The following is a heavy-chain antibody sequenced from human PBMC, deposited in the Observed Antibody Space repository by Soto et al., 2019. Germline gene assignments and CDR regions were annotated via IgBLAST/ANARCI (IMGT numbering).Heavy chain of an antibody. J-gene: IGHJ4*02. D-gene: IGHD3-10*01. Sequence: PSETLSLTCTVSGGSISSYYWTWIRRPPGKGLEWIGFIYNSGSTHYNPSLRSRVTTSVDTSKNQFSLKLRSVTAADTAVYYCASMGYHYGSGSYPLDYWGQGTLVTVS. CDR3: ASMGYHYGSGSYPLDY. CDR2: IYNSGST. CDR1: GGSISSYY. V-gene: IGHV4-59*08.